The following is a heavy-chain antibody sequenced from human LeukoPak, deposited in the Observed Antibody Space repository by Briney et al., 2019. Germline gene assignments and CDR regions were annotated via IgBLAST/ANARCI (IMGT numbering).Heavy chain of an antibody. Sequence: SETLSLTCTVSGGSISSNYWSWIRQSPGKGLEWIGYIYYRGSTDYNPSLKSRVTISVDASKNQFSLKLSSVTAADTAVYYCARQNYDEVNYYYYGLDVWGQGTTVTVSS. CDR3: ARQNYDEVNYYYYGLDV. V-gene: IGHV4-59*08. CDR2: IYYRGST. D-gene: IGHD3-3*01. CDR1: GGSISSNY. J-gene: IGHJ6*02.